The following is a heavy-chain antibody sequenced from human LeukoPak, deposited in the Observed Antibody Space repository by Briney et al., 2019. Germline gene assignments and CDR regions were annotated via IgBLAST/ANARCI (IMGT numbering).Heavy chain of an antibody. CDR3: ARVIEDSSGYHDAFDI. CDR1: GGSFSGYY. Sequence: PSETLSLTCAVYGGSFSGYYWSWIRQLPGKGLEWIGYIYHSGSTYYNPSLKSRVTISVDRSKNQFSLKLSSVTAADTAVYYCARVIEDSSGYHDAFDIWGQGTMVTVSS. V-gene: IGHV4-34*01. D-gene: IGHD3-22*01. J-gene: IGHJ3*02. CDR2: IYHSGST.